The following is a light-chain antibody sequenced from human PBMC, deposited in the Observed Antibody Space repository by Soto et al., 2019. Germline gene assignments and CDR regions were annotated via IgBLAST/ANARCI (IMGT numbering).Light chain of an antibody. V-gene: IGKV2-30*01. CDR1: QILVDNEGNAY. CDR2: KIS. J-gene: IGKJ5*01. CDR3: MQGTLWPPT. Sequence: DIVMTQSALSLPFTPGQPASICVSSRQILVDNEGNAYLNWFQQRPCQSPRRLIYKISKRDSGVPDRFSGSGSGTDFTLKISRVEAEDVGVYYCMQGTLWPPTFGQGTRLAIK.